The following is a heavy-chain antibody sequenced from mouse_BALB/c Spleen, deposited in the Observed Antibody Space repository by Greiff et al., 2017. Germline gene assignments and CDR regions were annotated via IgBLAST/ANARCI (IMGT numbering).Heavy chain of an antibody. CDR1: GYSITSGYY. Sequence: EVKLMESGPGLVKPSQSLSLTCSVTGYSITSGYYWNWIRQFPGNKLEWMGYISYDGSNNYNPSLKNRISITRDTSKNQFFLKLNSVTTEDTATYYCARDRSDWFAYWGQGTLVTVSA. CDR3: ARDRSDWFAY. CDR2: ISYDGSN. J-gene: IGHJ3*01. V-gene: IGHV3-6*02.